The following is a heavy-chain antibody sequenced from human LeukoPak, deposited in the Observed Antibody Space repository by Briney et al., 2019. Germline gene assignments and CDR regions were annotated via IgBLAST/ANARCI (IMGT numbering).Heavy chain of an antibody. CDR1: EFTFSRYA. CDR3: AKDNGAGNFDY. Sequence: GGSLRLSCAGSEFTFSRYALSWVRQAPGKGLEWVSLISGNGGTTYYVGSVKGRFTISRDNSKNTLYLQMNSLRAEDTAVYSCAKDNGAGNFDYWGQGTLVTVSS. V-gene: IGHV3-23*01. D-gene: IGHD1-26*01. J-gene: IGHJ4*02. CDR2: ISGNGGTT.